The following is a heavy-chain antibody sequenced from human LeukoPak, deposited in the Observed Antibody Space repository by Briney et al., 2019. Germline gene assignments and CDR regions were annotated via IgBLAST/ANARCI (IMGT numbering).Heavy chain of an antibody. CDR2: ISWNSGSI. CDR3: AKESHYDILTGLGYYFDY. Sequence: QAGGSLRLSCAASGFTFDDYAMHWVRQAPGKGLEWVSGISWNSGSIGYADSVKGRFTISRDNAKNSLYLQMNSPRAEDTALYYCAKESHYDILTGLGYYFDYWGQGTLVTVSS. CDR1: GFTFDDYA. D-gene: IGHD3-9*01. V-gene: IGHV3-9*01. J-gene: IGHJ4*02.